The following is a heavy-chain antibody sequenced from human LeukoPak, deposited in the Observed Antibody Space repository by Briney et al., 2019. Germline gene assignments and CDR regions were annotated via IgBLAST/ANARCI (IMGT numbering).Heavy chain of an antibody. Sequence: ASVKVSCKVSGYTLTELSMHWVRQAPGKGLEWMGGFDPEDGETIYAQKFQGRVTMTEDTSTDTAYMELSSLRSEDTAVYYCAATYYYDTGKNDALDIWGQGTMVTVSS. J-gene: IGHJ3*02. CDR3: AATYYYDTGKNDALDI. V-gene: IGHV1-24*01. D-gene: IGHD3-22*01. CDR2: FDPEDGET. CDR1: GYTLTELS.